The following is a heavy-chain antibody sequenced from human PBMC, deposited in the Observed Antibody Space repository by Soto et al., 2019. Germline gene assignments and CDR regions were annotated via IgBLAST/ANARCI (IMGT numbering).Heavy chain of an antibody. J-gene: IGHJ5*02. D-gene: IGHD5-18*01. CDR3: ARRERGVTNWFDP. CDR2: IYYSGST. V-gene: IGHV4-59*08. Sequence: QVQLQESGPGLVKPSETLSLTCTVSGGSISSYYWSWIRQPPGKGLEWIGYIYYSGSTNYNPSLKSRVTISVDTSKNQFSLKLSSVTAADTAVYYCARRERGVTNWFDPWGQGTLVTVSS. CDR1: GGSISSYY.